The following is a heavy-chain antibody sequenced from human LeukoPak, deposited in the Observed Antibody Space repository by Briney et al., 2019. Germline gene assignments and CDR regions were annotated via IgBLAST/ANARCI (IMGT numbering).Heavy chain of an antibody. D-gene: IGHD5-18*01. CDR2: INHSGST. J-gene: IGHJ6*02. Sequence: PSETLSLTCAVYGGSFSGYYWSWIRQPPGKGLEWIGEINHSGSTNYNPSLKSRVTISVDTSKNQFSLKLSSVTAADTAVYYCARGGGYSYGYHYYYYGMDVWGQGTTVTVSS. CDR1: GGSFSGYY. CDR3: ARGGGYSYGYHYYYYGMDV. V-gene: IGHV4-34*01.